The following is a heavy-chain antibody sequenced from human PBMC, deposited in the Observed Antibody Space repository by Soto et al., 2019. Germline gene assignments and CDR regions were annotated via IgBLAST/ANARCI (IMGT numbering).Heavy chain of an antibody. CDR1: GGSISSGGYS. CDR2: IYHSGST. J-gene: IGHJ5*02. D-gene: IGHD6-6*01. Sequence: TLSLTCAVSGGSISSGGYSWSWIRQPPGKGLEWIGYIYHSGSTYYNPSLKSRVTISVDRSKNQFSLKLSSVTAADTAVYYCARERPDGARLDPWGQGNLVTVSS. CDR3: ARERPDGARLDP. V-gene: IGHV4-30-2*01.